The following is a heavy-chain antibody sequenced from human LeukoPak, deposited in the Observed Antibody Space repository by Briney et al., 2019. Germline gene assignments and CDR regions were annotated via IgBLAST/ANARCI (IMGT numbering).Heavy chain of an antibody. D-gene: IGHD2-21*02. CDR3: ARDFSHQIYCGGDCYNWFDP. J-gene: IGHJ5*02. V-gene: IGHV3-11*01. Sequence: GGSLRLSCAASGFTFSDYYMSWIRQAPGKGLEWVSYISSSGSTIYYADSVKGRFTISRDNAKNSLYLQMNSLRAEDTAVYYCARDFSHQIYCGGDCYNWFDPWGQGTLVTVSS. CDR1: GFTFSDYY. CDR2: ISSSGSTI.